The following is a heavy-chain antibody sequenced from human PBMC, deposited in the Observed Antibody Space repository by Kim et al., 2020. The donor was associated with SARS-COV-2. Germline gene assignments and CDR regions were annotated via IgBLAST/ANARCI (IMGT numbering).Heavy chain of an antibody. Sequence: ADSVKGRFTISRDNSKNTLYLQMNSLRAEDTAVYYCALIPITMVRGVVYWGQGTLVTVSS. CDR3: ALIPITMVRGVVY. D-gene: IGHD3-10*01. J-gene: IGHJ4*02. V-gene: IGHV3-23*01.